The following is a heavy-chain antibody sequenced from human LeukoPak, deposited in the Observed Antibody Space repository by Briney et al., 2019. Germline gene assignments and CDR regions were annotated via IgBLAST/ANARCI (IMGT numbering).Heavy chain of an antibody. CDR3: ARDSSGYSYGYDYYYYGMDD. V-gene: IGHV3-48*01. J-gene: IGHJ6*02. Sequence: PGGSLRLSCAASGFTFSSYSMNWVRQAPGKGLEWVSYISSSSSSIYYADSVKGRFTISRDNAKNSLYLQMNSLRAEDTAVYYCARDSSGYSYGYDYYYYGMDDWGQGTTVTVSS. CDR1: GFTFSSYS. D-gene: IGHD5-18*01. CDR2: ISSSSSSI.